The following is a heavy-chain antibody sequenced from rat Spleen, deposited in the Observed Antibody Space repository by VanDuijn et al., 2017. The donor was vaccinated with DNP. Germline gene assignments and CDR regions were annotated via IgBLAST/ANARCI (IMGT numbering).Heavy chain of an antibody. J-gene: IGHJ2*01. V-gene: IGHV5-20*01. CDR2: ISSDGSHT. Sequence: EVKLVESGGGLVQPGRSLKLSCAGSGFTFSDYYMAWVRQTPTKGLDWVASISSDGSHTYYRDSVKGRFTISRDNAKSTLYLQMDSLRSEDTATYYCTTEDSTRCFDYWGQGVMVTVSS. CDR3: TTEDSTRCFDY. D-gene: IGHD3-1*01. CDR1: GFTFSDYY.